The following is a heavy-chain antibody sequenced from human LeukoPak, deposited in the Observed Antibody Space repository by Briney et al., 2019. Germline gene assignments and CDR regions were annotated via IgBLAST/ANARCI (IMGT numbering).Heavy chain of an antibody. CDR3: ARVAYSGVGFGYGVPFDY. CDR2: IKLGGGST. V-gene: IGHV1-46*01. Sequence: ASVKVSCKASLYTLTSYFMHWVRPAPRQGLEWVGLIKLGGGSTSYAQKFRGRVTMTRDTSTSTVYMELSSLRSEDTDVYDCARVAYSGVGFGYGVPFDYWGQGTLVTVSS. J-gene: IGHJ4*02. D-gene: IGHD3-10*01. CDR1: LYTLTSYF.